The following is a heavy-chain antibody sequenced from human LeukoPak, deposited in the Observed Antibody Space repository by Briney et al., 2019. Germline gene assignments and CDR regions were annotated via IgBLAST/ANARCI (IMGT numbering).Heavy chain of an antibody. J-gene: IGHJ3*02. V-gene: IGHV3-23*01. D-gene: IGHD2-21*02. CDR2: ISGSGGTT. Sequence: GGSLRLSCAASGFTFSSYAMSWVRQAPGKGLERVSAISGSGGTTYYADSVKGRFTVSRDNSKNTLYLQMNGLRAEDTALYYCAKDLSKVVVVTATCDAFDIWGQGTMVTVSS. CDR3: AKDLSKVVVVTATCDAFDI. CDR1: GFTFSSYA.